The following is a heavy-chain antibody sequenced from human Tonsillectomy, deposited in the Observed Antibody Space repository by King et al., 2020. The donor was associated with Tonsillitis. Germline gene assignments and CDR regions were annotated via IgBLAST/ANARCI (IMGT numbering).Heavy chain of an antibody. CDR2: IYYTGCA. V-gene: IGHV4-59*01. J-gene: IGHJ4*02. Sequence: QLQESGPGLVKPSETLSLTCTVSGDSISTYYWSWIRQPPGGGLECIGHIYYTGCANYNPSLKSRVAISVDTSKNQFSLKLSSVTAADTAVYYCARGIYSSSPFDYWGQGTLVAVSS. CDR3: ARGIYSSSPFDY. CDR1: GDSISTYY. D-gene: IGHD6-6*01.